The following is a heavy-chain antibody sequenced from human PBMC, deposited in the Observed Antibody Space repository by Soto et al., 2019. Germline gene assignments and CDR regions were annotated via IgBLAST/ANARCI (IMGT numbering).Heavy chain of an antibody. CDR2: IKSRADGGTA. D-gene: IGHD3-16*01. Sequence: EVQLVESGGGLVKPGGSLRLYCAASGFTFSNPWISWVRQAPWQGLEWVGRIKSRADGGTADHAAPVKGRLAISRDDSKNTLYLQMNSLKTEDTAVYYSATIGANLGAFDYWRQATIVTVSS. V-gene: IGHV3-15*01. CDR3: ATIGANLGAFDY. CDR1: GFTFSNPW. J-gene: IGHJ4*02.